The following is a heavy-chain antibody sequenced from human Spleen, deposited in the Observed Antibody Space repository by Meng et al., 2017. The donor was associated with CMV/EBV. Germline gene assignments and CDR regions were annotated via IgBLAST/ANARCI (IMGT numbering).Heavy chain of an antibody. CDR1: GGSFSGYY. V-gene: IGHV4-34*01. D-gene: IGHD4-23*01. Sequence: SETLSLTCAVYGGSFSGYYWSWIRQPPGKGLEWIGEINHSGSTNYNPSLKSRVTISVDTSKNQFSLKLSSVTAADTAVYYCARGGVVRRYICMDVWGQGTTVTVSS. J-gene: IGHJ6*02. CDR2: INHSGST. CDR3: ARGGVVRRYICMDV.